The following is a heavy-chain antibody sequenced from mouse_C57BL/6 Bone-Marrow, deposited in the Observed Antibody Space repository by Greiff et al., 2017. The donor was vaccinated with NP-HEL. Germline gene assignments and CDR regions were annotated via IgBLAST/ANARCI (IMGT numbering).Heavy chain of an antibody. V-gene: IGHV1-20*01. J-gene: IGHJ1*03. CDR2: INPYNGDT. Sequence: VHVKQSGPELVKPGDSVKISCKASGYSFTGYFMNWVMQSHGKSLEWIGRINPYNGDTFYNQKFKGKATLTVDKSSSTAHMELRSLTSEDSAVYYCARTGYLSYWYFDVWGTGTTVTVSS. CDR1: GYSFTGYF. CDR3: ARTGYLSYWYFDV. D-gene: IGHD2-2*01.